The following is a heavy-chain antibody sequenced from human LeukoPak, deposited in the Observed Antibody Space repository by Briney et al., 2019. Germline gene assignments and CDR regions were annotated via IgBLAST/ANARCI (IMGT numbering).Heavy chain of an antibody. V-gene: IGHV3-23*01. CDR3: AKAHWSSSWYFDY. CDR1: GFTFSSYA. CDR2: ISGSGGST. D-gene: IGHD6-13*01. J-gene: IGHJ4*02. Sequence: GSLRLSCAASGFTFSSYAMSWVRQAPGKGLEWVSAISGSGGSTYYADSVKGRFTIPRDNSKNTLYLQMNSLRAEDTAVYYCAKAHWSSSWYFDYWGQGTLVTVSS.